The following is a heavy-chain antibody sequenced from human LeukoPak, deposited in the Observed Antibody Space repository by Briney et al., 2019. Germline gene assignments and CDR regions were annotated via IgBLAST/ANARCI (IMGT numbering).Heavy chain of an antibody. J-gene: IGHJ4*02. V-gene: IGHV3-30-3*01. CDR1: GFTFSSYA. D-gene: IGHD1-26*01. CDR3: ARGPYSGSYLLPFDY. Sequence: GGSLRLSCAASGFTFSSYAMHWVRQAPGKGLEWVAVISYDGSNKYYADSVKGRFTISRDNSKNTLYLQMSSLRAEDTAVYYCARGPYSGSYLLPFDYWGQGTLVTVSS. CDR2: ISYDGSNK.